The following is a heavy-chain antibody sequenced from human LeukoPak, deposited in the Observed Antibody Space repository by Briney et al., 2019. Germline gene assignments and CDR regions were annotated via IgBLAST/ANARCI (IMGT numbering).Heavy chain of an antibody. CDR3: ARVPGSRTWIQLWGDWGFDP. D-gene: IGHD5-18*01. CDR1: GYTFTSYG. J-gene: IGHJ5*02. Sequence: ASVKVSCKASGYTFTSYGISWVRQAPGQGLEWMGWISAYNGNTNYAQKLQGRVTMTTDTSTSTAYMELRSLRSDDTAVYYCARVPGSRTWIQLWGDWGFDPWGQGTLVTVSS. V-gene: IGHV1-18*01. CDR2: ISAYNGNT.